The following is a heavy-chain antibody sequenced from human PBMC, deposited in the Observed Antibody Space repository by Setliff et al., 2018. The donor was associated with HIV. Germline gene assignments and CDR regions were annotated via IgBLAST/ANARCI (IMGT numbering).Heavy chain of an antibody. Sequence: VTLSLTCAVYGGSFSGYYWSWIRQPPGKGLEWIGEINDNGSTNYNPSLKSRVTISVDTSKNQFSLKLSSVTAADTAVYYCARATWLVHPFPLYYFDYWG. CDR2: INDNGST. CDR3: ARATWLVHPFPLYYFDY. D-gene: IGHD6-19*01. V-gene: IGHV4-34*01. J-gene: IGHJ4*01. CDR1: GGSFSGYY.